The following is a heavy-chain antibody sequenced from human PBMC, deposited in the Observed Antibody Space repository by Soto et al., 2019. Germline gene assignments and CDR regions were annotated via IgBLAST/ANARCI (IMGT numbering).Heavy chain of an antibody. J-gene: IGHJ4*02. Sequence: ASVKVSCKASGYTFTSYGISWVRQAPGQGLQWMGWISAYNGNANYAQKLQGRVTMTTDTSTSTAYMELRSLRSDDTAVYYCARDTYCSGGSCYNKYFDYWGQGTLVTVSS. CDR2: ISAYNGNA. CDR1: GYTFTSYG. CDR3: ARDTYCSGGSCYNKYFDY. V-gene: IGHV1-18*01. D-gene: IGHD2-15*01.